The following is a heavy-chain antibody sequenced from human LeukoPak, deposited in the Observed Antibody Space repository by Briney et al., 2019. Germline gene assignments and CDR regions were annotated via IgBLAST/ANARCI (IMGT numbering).Heavy chain of an antibody. CDR3: ARTYGGYSYGYGFDY. Sequence: GGSLRLSCAASGFTFSSYSMNWVRQAPGKGLEWVSSISSSSSYIYYADSVKGRFTISRDNAKNSLYLQMNSLRAEDTAVYYCARTYGGYSYGYGFDYWGQGTLVTVSS. CDR2: ISSSSSYI. D-gene: IGHD5-18*01. V-gene: IGHV3-21*01. CDR1: GFTFSSYS. J-gene: IGHJ4*02.